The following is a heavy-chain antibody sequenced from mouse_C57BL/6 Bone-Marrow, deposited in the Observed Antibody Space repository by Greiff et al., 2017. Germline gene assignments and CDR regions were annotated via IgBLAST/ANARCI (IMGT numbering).Heavy chain of an antibody. D-gene: IGHD1-1*01. CDR3: TTYLYYYGSSSFAY. J-gene: IGHJ3*01. CDR2: IDPDNGDT. V-gene: IGHV14-4*01. CDR1: GFNIKDDY. Sequence: EVKLLESGAELVRPGASVKLSCTASGFNIKDDYMHWVKQRPEQGLEWIGWIDPDNGDTEYASKFQGKATITADTSSNTAYLQLSSLTSEDTAVYYCTTYLYYYGSSSFAYWGQGTLVTVSA.